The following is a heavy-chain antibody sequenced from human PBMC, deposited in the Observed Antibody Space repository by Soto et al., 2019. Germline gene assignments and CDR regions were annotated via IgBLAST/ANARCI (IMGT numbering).Heavy chain of an antibody. J-gene: IGHJ4*02. Sequence: SETLSLTCTVSGGSISSYYWSWIRQPPGKGLEWIGYIYYSGSTNYNPSPKSRVTISVDTSKNQFSLKLSSVTAADTAVYYCARGQTTVTTRFDYWGQGTLVTVSS. CDR3: ARGQTTVTTRFDY. CDR2: IYYSGST. V-gene: IGHV4-59*01. D-gene: IGHD4-17*01. CDR1: GGSISSYY.